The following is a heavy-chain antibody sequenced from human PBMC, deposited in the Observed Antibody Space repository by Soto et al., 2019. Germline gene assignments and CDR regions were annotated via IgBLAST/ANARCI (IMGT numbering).Heavy chain of an antibody. D-gene: IGHD3-3*01. CDR2: IYYSGST. J-gene: IGHJ3*02. CDR1: GGSISSYY. Sequence: SETLSLTCTVSGGSISSYYWSWIRQPPGKGLEWIGYIYYSGSTNYTPSLKSRVTISVDTSKNQFSLKLSSVTAADTAVYYCARIYDFWSGYYDAFDIWGQGTMVTVSS. CDR3: ARIYDFWSGYYDAFDI. V-gene: IGHV4-59*01.